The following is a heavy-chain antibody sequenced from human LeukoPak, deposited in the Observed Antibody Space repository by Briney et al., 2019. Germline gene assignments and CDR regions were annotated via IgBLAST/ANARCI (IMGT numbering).Heavy chain of an antibody. CDR3: ARVQLWSPYYYYYYMDV. CDR2: ISAYNGNT. CDR1: GYTFTSYG. Sequence: ASVKVSCKASGYTFTSYGITWVRQAPGQGLEWMGWISAYNGNTNYAQKFQGRLTMTTDTSTNTAYMELRSLRPDDTAVYYCARVQLWSPYYYYYYMDVWGKGTTVTVSS. D-gene: IGHD5-18*01. V-gene: IGHV1-18*01. J-gene: IGHJ6*03.